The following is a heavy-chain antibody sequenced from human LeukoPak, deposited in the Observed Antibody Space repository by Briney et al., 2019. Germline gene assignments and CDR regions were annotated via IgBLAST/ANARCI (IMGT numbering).Heavy chain of an antibody. Sequence: GGSLRLSCAASGFTLCNYWMHWVRQAPGKGLVWVSRINPDGTRTTYAHFVQGRFTIPRDNAKNTLYLQMDSLRAEDTAVYYFVRWDCSGGNCNSGSRLFEHWGRGTLVTVSS. V-gene: IGHV3-74*01. CDR1: GFTLCNYW. CDR2: INPDGTRT. CDR3: VRWDCSGGNCNSGSRLFEH. J-gene: IGHJ4*02. D-gene: IGHD2-15*01.